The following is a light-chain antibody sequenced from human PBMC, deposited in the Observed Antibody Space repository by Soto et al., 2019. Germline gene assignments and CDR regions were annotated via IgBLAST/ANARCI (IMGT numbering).Light chain of an antibody. Sequence: EIVLTQSPGTLSLSPGDRVTLSCRASQSVSSNYLAWYQQKPGQAPRLLIYGASSRATAIPDRFSGSGSGTDFTLTISRLEPEDFAVYYCQQYGSSGTLGQGTKVDIK. CDR3: QQYGSSGT. V-gene: IGKV3-20*01. CDR2: GAS. CDR1: QSVSSNY. J-gene: IGKJ1*01.